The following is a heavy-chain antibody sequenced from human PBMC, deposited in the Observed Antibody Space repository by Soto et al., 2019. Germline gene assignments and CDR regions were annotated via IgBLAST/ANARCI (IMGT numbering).Heavy chain of an antibody. V-gene: IGHV4-39*01. CDR1: GGSISSSSYY. D-gene: IGHD6-19*01. CDR2: IYYSGST. Sequence: KPSETLSLTCTVSGGSISSSSYYWGWIRQPPGKGLEWIGSIYYSGSTYYNPSLKSRVTISVDTSKNQFSLKLSSVTAADTAVYYCAVSTIAVAVNLFDYWGQGTLVTVSS. CDR3: AVSTIAVAVNLFDY. J-gene: IGHJ4*02.